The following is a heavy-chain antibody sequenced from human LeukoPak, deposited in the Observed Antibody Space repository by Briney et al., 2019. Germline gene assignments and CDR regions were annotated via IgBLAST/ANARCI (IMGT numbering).Heavy chain of an antibody. CDR2: IHPGDSET. V-gene: IGHV5-51*01. CDR1: GYSFTSYW. J-gene: IGHJ4*02. Sequence: PGESLKISCKASGYSFTSYWIGWVRQMPGEGLECMGIIHPGDSETRYSPSFQGQVTISADKSISTAYLQWSGLKASDTAMYYCARRLGATQPYFDFWGQGALVTVSS. CDR3: ARRLGATQPYFDF. D-gene: IGHD1-26*01.